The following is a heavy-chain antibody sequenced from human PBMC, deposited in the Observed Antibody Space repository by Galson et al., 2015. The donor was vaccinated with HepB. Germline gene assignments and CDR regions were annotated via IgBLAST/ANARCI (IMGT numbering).Heavy chain of an antibody. D-gene: IGHD2-15*01. CDR1: GFTFSNAW. Sequence: SLRLSCAASGFTFSNAWMSWVRQAPGKGLEWVGRIKSKTDGGTTDYAAPVKGRFTISRDDSKNTLYLQMNSLKTEDTAVYYCTTDPSRDIVVVVAAPEAYYYYGMDVWGQGTTVTVSS. J-gene: IGHJ6*02. CDR3: TTDPSRDIVVVVAAPEAYYYYGMDV. V-gene: IGHV3-15*01. CDR2: IKSKTDGGTT.